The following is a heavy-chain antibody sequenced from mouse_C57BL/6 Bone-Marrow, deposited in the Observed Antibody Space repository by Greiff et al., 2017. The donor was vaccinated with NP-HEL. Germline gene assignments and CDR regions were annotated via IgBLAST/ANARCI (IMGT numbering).Heavy chain of an antibody. J-gene: IGHJ3*01. Sequence: EVQLVESGPVLVKPGASVKMSCKASGYTFTDYYMNWVKQSHGKSLEWIGVINPYNGGTSYNQKFKGKATLTVDKSSSTAYMELNSLTSEDSAVYYCARSAPAWFAYWGQGTLVTVSA. V-gene: IGHV1-19*01. CDR3: ARSAPAWFAY. CDR1: GYTFTDYY. CDR2: INPYNGGT.